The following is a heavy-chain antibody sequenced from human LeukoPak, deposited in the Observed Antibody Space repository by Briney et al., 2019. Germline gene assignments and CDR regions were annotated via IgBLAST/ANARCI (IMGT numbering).Heavy chain of an antibody. V-gene: IGHV3-23*01. D-gene: IGHD3-10*01. J-gene: IGHJ4*02. CDR2: ISGSADTT. CDR3: AKDDGGTYYYGSGTYYLGRRHFDY. CDR1: GFTFSSHG. Sequence: PGGSLRLSCAASGFTFSSHGMSWVRQAPGKGLDWVSGISGSADTTYYADSVKGRFTISRDNFKNTLYLQMNSLRAEDTAVYYCAKDDGGTYYYGSGTYYLGRRHFDYWGQGTLVTVSS.